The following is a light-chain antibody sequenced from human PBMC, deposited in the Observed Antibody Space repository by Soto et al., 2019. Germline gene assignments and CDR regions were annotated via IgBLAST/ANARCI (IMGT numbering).Light chain of an antibody. CDR2: DAS. J-gene: IGKJ5*01. V-gene: IGKV3-11*01. Sequence: IVLTRSPVTQSLSPREKSTLSCWASQSISNCLAWYQQKPGQAPRLLIYDASNRATGIPARFSGSGSGTDFTLTISSLEPEDFAVYYCQQRFNWQVTFGQGTRLEI. CDR3: QQRFNWQVT. CDR1: QSISNC.